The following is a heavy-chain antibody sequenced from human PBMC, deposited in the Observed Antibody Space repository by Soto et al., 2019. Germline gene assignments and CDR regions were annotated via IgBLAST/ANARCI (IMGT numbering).Heavy chain of an antibody. CDR1: GFTFRNYD. J-gene: IGHJ6*02. CDR2: ISAAGDP. V-gene: IGHV3-13*05. Sequence: EVQLVESGGGLVQPGGSLRLSCEASGFTFRNYDMHWVRQGTGKGLEWVSGISAAGDPDYADSVEGRFTISRENAHNAFFLQMNSLRGGDTAVYYCARTDRDFYGLDVWGQGTTVIVSS. CDR3: ARTDRDFYGLDV.